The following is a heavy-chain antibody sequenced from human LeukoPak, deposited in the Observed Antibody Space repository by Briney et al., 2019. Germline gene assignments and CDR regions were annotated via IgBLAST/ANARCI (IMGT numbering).Heavy chain of an antibody. CDR3: ARGAATSPSY. Sequence: GGSLRLSCTASGFTFSSYSMNWVRQAPGKGLGWVSYINNSSSTIYYADSVKGRFTISRDNAKNSLYLQMNSLRDEDTAVYYCARGAATSPSYWGQGTLVTVSS. CDR1: GFTFSSYS. V-gene: IGHV3-48*02. J-gene: IGHJ4*02. CDR2: INNSSSTI.